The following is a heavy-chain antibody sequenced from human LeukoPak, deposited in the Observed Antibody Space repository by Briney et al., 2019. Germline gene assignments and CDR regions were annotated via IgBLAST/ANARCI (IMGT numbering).Heavy chain of an antibody. CDR3: ARVTYGSGSYYIDY. CDR1: GYTFTCYY. V-gene: IGHV1-2*06. CDR2: INPNSGGT. D-gene: IGHD3-10*01. Sequence: ASVKVSCKASGYTFTCYYMHWVRQAPGQGLEWMGRINPNSGGTNYAQKFQGRVTMTRDTSISTAYMELSRLRSDDTAVYYCARVTYGSGSYYIDYWGQGTLVTVSS. J-gene: IGHJ4*02.